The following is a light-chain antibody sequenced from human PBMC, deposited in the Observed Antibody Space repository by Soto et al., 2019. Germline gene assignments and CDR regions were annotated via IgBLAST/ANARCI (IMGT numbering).Light chain of an antibody. CDR2: DVS. V-gene: IGLV2-11*01. CDR3: CSFAGSYTVWV. Sequence: QSALTQPRSVSGSPGQSVTISCTGTSSDVGDYNYVSWYQQYPGKAPKLVIYDVSKRPSGVPDRFSGSKSGNTASLTISGRQAEDEADYYCCSFAGSYTVWVFGGGTQLTVL. CDR1: SSDVGDYNY. J-gene: IGLJ3*02.